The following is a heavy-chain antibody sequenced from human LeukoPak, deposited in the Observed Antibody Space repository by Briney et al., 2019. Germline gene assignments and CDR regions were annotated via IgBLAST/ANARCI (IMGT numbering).Heavy chain of an antibody. CDR2: IYTSGST. V-gene: IGHV4-4*09. Sequence: SETLSLTCPVSGGSISSYYWSWIRQPPGKGLEWIGYIYTSGSTNYNPSLKSRVTIPADTSKNQFSLKLSSVTAADTAVYYCARHAYYYDSSGEAFDIWGQGTMVTVSS. CDR1: GGSISSYY. D-gene: IGHD3-22*01. J-gene: IGHJ3*02. CDR3: ARHAYYYDSSGEAFDI.